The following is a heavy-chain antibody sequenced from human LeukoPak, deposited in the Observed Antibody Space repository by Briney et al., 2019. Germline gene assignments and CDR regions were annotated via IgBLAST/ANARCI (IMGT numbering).Heavy chain of an antibody. J-gene: IGHJ5*02. CDR3: ARGGIVVVVAANTNWFDP. Sequence: SETLSLTCTVSGGSIRSSSYYWGWIRQPPGKGLEWIGEINHSGSTNYNPSLKSRVTISVDTSKNQFSLKLSSVTAADTAVYYCARGGIVVVVAANTNWFDPWGQGTLVTVSS. CDR1: GGSIRSSSYY. D-gene: IGHD2-15*01. V-gene: IGHV4-39*07. CDR2: INHSGST.